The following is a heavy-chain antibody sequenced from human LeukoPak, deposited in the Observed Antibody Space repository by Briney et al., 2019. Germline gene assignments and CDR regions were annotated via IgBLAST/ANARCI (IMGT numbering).Heavy chain of an antibody. J-gene: IGHJ4*02. CDR3: ARGGDRSFDY. V-gene: IGHV4-4*07. Sequence: SETLSLTCTVSGGSITSYYWSWIRQPAGKGLEWIGRIYHSGSTYYNPSLKSRVTISVDTSKNQFSLKLSSVTAADTAVYYCARGGDRSFDYWGQGTLVTVSS. CDR2: IYHSGST. D-gene: IGHD3-10*01. CDR1: GGSITSYY.